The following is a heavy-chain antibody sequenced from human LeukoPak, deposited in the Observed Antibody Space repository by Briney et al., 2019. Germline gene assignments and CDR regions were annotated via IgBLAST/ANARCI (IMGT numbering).Heavy chain of an antibody. J-gene: IGHJ4*02. V-gene: IGHV3-23*01. CDR1: GFNFSNHA. Sequence: GGSLRLSCAASGFNFSNHAMSWVRQTAGKGLEWVSAISGGGDITYYADSVKGRFTISRDNSKDTLFLQMHSLRPGDTAVYYCVREDTPATANYWGQGTLVTISS. CDR2: ISGGGDIT. CDR3: VREDTPATANY. D-gene: IGHD2-21*02.